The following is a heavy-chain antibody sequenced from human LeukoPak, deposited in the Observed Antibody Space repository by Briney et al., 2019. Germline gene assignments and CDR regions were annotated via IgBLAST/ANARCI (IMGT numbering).Heavy chain of an antibody. Sequence: GGSLRLSCAASGFIFSSYWMTWVRQVPGKGLEWVSGISWNSGSIGYADSVKGRFTISRDNAKNSLYLQMNSLRAEDTAVYYCAREPYYYDSSGYYYTYYFDYWGQGTLVTVSS. V-gene: IGHV3-20*04. CDR1: GFIFSSYW. CDR3: AREPYYYDSSGYYYTYYFDY. D-gene: IGHD3-22*01. CDR2: ISWNSGSI. J-gene: IGHJ4*02.